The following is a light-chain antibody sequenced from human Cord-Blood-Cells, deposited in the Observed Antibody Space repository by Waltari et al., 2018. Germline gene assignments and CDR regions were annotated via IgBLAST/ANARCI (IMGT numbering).Light chain of an antibody. CDR3: QQSYSTPFT. J-gene: IGKJ3*01. V-gene: IGKV1-39*01. Sequence: DIQMTQSPSSLSASVGDSVTITCRESQSISSYLNWYQQKPGKAPKLLIYAASSLQSGVPSRFSGSGYGTDFSLTIISLQHEDFATYYCQQSYSTPFTFGPGTKVDIK. CDR2: AAS. CDR1: QSISSY.